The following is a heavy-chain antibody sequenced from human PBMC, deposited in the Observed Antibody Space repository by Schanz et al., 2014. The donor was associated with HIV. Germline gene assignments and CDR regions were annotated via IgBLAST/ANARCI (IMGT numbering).Heavy chain of an antibody. V-gene: IGHV3-30*18. J-gene: IGHJ6*02. CDR1: GFTFSSYG. D-gene: IGHD3-3*01. Sequence: QVQLVESGGGVVQPGRSLRLSCAASGFTFSSYGMHWVRQAPGKGLEWEAVISYDGSNKYYADSVKGRLTISRDNSKNTLYLQMNSLRAEDTAVYYCAKDQGYDFWSGYYNYYDMDVWGQGTTVTVSS. CDR3: AKDQGYDFWSGYYNYYDMDV. CDR2: ISYDGSNK.